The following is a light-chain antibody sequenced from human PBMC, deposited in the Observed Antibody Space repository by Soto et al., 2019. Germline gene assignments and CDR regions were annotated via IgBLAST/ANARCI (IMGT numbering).Light chain of an antibody. CDR3: QVYNNGPPG. J-gene: IGKJ5*01. CDR1: QGIGNY. Sequence: DIQMIQSPSSLSASVGDRDTTTCRASQGIGNYLGWYQHKPGKVPKLLIYGASTLQSRVPSRFSGGGSGTEFTLTISGLQIEDLATYYCQVYNNGPPGFGQGTRLEIK. CDR2: GAS. V-gene: IGKV1-27*01.